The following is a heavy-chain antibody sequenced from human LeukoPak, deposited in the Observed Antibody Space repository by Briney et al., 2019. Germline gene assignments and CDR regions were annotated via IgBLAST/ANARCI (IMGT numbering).Heavy chain of an antibody. CDR3: VISSTGRGGMDV. V-gene: IGHV3-7*03. J-gene: IGHJ6*04. Sequence: GGSLRLSCAASGFTFSSFWMSWVRQAPGKGLEWVANIKYDGSDKYYVDSVKGRFTISRDNAGNSLYLQMNSLRVDDTAVYYCVISSTGRGGMDVWGKGTTVIVSS. CDR2: IKYDGSDK. D-gene: IGHD1-14*01. CDR1: GFTFSSFW.